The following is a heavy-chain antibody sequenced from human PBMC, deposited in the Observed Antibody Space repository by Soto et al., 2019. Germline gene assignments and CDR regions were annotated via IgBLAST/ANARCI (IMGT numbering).Heavy chain of an antibody. J-gene: IGHJ4*02. Sequence: SVKVSCKASGGTFSSYTISWVRQAPGQGLEWMGRIIPILGIANYAQKFQGRVTITADKSTSTAYMELSSLRSEDTAVYYCAREVGGSGSYYGPLDPYFDYWGQGTLVTVSS. V-gene: IGHV1-69*04. CDR3: AREVGGSGSYYGPLDPYFDY. CDR2: IIPILGIA. D-gene: IGHD3-10*01. CDR1: GGTFSSYT.